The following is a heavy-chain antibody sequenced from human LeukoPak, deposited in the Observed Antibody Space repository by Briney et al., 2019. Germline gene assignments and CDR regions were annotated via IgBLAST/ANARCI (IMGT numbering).Heavy chain of an antibody. CDR1: GFTFSSYA. D-gene: IGHD3-22*01. V-gene: IGHV3-30-3*01. J-gene: IGHJ4*02. CDR2: ISYDGSNK. Sequence: PGGSLRLSCAASGFTFSSYAMHWVRQAPGKGLEWVAAISYDGSNKYYADSVKGRFTISRDNSKNTLYLQMNSLRAEDTAVYYCAKDSMIVVDPIGNFDYWGQGTLVTVSS. CDR3: AKDSMIVVDPIGNFDY.